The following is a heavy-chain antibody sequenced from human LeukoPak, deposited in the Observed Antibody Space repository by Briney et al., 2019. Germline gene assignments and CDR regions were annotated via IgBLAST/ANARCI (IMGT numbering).Heavy chain of an antibody. Sequence: ASVKVSCKASGYTFTSYDINWVRQATGQGLEWMGWMNPNSGNTGYAQKLQGRVTMTRNTSISTAYMELSSLRSEDTAVYYCAGEETTIFGVVTPAGGFDPWGQGTLVTVSS. CDR3: AGEETTIFGVVTPAGGFDP. J-gene: IGHJ5*02. CDR2: MNPNSGNT. V-gene: IGHV1-8*01. CDR1: GYTFTSYD. D-gene: IGHD3-3*01.